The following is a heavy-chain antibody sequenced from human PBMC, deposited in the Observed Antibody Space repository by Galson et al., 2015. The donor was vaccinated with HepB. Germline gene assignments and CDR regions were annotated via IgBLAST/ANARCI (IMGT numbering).Heavy chain of an antibody. J-gene: IGHJ6*02. V-gene: IGHV1-69*04. CDR1: GGTFSSYA. Sequence: SVKVSCKASGGTFSSYAISWVRQAPGQGLEWMGRIIPILGIANYAQKFQGRVTITADKSTSTAYMELSSLRSEDTAVYYCARVCVYSYGCKYYGMDVWGQGTTVTVSS. D-gene: IGHD5-18*01. CDR2: IIPILGIA. CDR3: ARVCVYSYGCKYYGMDV.